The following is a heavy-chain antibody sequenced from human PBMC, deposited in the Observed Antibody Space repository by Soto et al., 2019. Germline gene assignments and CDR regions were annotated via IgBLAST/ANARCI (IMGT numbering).Heavy chain of an antibody. CDR1: GYNFAGYW. Sequence: GESLKISCKGSGYNFAGYWIAWVRQMPGQGLELMGMIYPSDSDTRYRPSFQGQVTISADKSISSAYLQWSSLRASDTAMYYCARGGVSTRTFDYWGQGTPVTVSS. CDR2: IYPSDSDT. J-gene: IGHJ4*02. V-gene: IGHV5-51*01. D-gene: IGHD3-3*01. CDR3: ARGGVSTRTFDY.